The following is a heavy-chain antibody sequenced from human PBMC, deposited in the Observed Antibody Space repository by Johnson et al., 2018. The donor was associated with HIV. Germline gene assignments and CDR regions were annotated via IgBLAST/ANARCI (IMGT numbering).Heavy chain of an antibody. CDR2: IKQDGSEK. J-gene: IGHJ3*02. CDR1: GFTFSDYY. V-gene: IGHV3-7*01. Sequence: VQLVESGGGLVKPGGSLRLSCAASGFTFSDYYMSWIRQAPGKGLEWVATIKQDGSEKYYADSVKGRFTISRDNAKNSLYLQMNSLRAEDTAVYYCASLSSSGAFDIWGQGTMVTVSS. CDR3: ASLSSSGAFDI. D-gene: IGHD6-6*01.